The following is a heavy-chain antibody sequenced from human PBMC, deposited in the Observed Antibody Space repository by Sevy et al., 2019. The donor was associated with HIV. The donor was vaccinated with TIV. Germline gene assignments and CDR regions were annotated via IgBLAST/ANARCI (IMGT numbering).Heavy chain of an antibody. D-gene: IGHD3-16*01. CDR3: ARGGGLTDYGMDV. Sequence: SETLSLTSTVSGGSIRPYYWNWIRQPPGKGLEWIGYIYYSGSTKYNPSLKSRVTISVDTSKNQFSVKLRSVTGADTAVYYCARGGGLTDYGMDVWGQGTTVTVSS. CDR1: GGSIRPYY. CDR2: IYYSGST. V-gene: IGHV4-59*01. J-gene: IGHJ6*02.